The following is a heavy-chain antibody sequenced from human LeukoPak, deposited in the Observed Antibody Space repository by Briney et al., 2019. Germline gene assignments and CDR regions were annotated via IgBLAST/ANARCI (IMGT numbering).Heavy chain of an antibody. CDR2: ITSSGADI. CDR1: GFTFSDYY. J-gene: IGHJ4*02. D-gene: IGHD5-12*01. Sequence: GGSLRLSCAASGFTFSDYYMSWIRQAPGQGMEWVAYITSSGADIYYADSVKGRFTISRDNAKNALFLRMNSLRGEDTATYYCASDIVATSGDFWGQGTLVSVSS. V-gene: IGHV3-11*01. CDR3: ASDIVATSGDF.